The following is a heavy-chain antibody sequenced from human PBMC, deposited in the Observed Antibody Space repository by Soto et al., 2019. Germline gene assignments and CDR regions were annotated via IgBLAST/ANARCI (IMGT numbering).Heavy chain of an antibody. Sequence: SETLSLTCTVSGGSINSGGYYWSWIRQVPEKGLEWIGFIYYSGSTYYNPSLKSRLTISLDTSRGQFSLKLSSVTAADTALYYCARSGSDYWYYFDYWGQGTMVTVSS. CDR1: GGSINSGGYY. D-gene: IGHD3-10*01. V-gene: IGHV4-31*03. CDR3: ARSGSDYWYYFDY. J-gene: IGHJ4*02. CDR2: IYYSGST.